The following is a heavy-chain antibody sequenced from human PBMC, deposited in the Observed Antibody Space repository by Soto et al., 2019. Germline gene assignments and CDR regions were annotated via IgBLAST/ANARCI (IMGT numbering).Heavy chain of an antibody. CDR3: AKVGPWAEVKPSLDWFDP. CDR2: ISASGGST. V-gene: IGHV3-23*01. Sequence: GGSLRLSCAASGFTFSNYAMSWVRQAPGKGLEWVSAISASGGSTYYADSVKGRFTISRDNSVDTLFLQMNSLRVEDTAVYYCAKVGPWAEVKPSLDWFDPWGQGTLLTVSS. D-gene: IGHD3-10*01. J-gene: IGHJ5*02. CDR1: GFTFSNYA.